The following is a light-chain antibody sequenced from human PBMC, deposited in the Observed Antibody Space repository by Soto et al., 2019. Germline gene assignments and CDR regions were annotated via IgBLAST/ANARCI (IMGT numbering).Light chain of an antibody. CDR3: QQYKSFWT. V-gene: IGKV1-16*01. CDR1: QSIASF. CDR2: DTS. J-gene: IGKJ1*01. Sequence: DIQMTQSPTSLSASIGDTVTITCRASQSIASFLNWLQLKPGKAPKLLISDTSTLQTGVPSRFSGGGSGTEFTLTISSLQSEDFATYYCQQYKSFWTFGQGTKVDIK.